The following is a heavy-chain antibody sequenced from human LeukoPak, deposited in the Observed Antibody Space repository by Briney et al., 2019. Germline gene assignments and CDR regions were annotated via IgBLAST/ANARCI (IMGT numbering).Heavy chain of an antibody. D-gene: IGHD6-13*01. Sequence: SETLSLTCTVSGGSIGSYYWSWIRQPAGKGLEWIGRIYTSGSTNYNPSLKSRVTMSVDTSKNQFSLKLSSVTAADTAVYYCARDRGPQYSSSFFDYWGQGTLVTVSS. J-gene: IGHJ4*02. CDR1: GGSIGSYY. V-gene: IGHV4-4*07. CDR2: IYTSGST. CDR3: ARDRGPQYSSSFFDY.